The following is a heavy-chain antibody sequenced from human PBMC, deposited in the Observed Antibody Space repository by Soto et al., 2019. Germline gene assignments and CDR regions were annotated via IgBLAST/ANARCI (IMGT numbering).Heavy chain of an antibody. CDR3: TRGNPFNYAGFDV. Sequence: QAHLEQSGAEVKRPGASVKVSCKASGYTFSDFDINWLRQASGQGPERKGWMNAKSGDTFFAQRSQGKFTMTWDTSLSTAYMEVGSLTSDDTAMYYCTRGNPFNYAGFDVWGQGTTVAVSS. CDR1: GYTFSDFD. CDR2: MNAKSGDT. J-gene: IGHJ6*02. V-gene: IGHV1-8*01. D-gene: IGHD3-16*01.